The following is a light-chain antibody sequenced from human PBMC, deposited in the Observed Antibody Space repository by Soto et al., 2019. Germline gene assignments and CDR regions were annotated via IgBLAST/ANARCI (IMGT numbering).Light chain of an antibody. Sequence: DIVVTQSPGTLSLSPGERATISCRASQSVSSSYLAWYQQKPGQAPRLLIYGASSRATGIPDRFSGSGSGTDFTLTINRLEPEDFAVYYCQQYGISPPMYTFGQGTKLEIK. CDR1: QSVSSSY. V-gene: IGKV3-20*01. J-gene: IGKJ2*01. CDR3: QQYGISPPMYT. CDR2: GAS.